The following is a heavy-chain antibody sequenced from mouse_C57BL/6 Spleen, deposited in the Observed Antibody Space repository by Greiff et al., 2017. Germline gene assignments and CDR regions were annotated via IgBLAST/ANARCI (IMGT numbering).Heavy chain of an antibody. V-gene: IGHV5-16*01. CDR2: INYDGSST. D-gene: IGHD2-5*01. CDR3: ARDEGYSNSFAY. CDR1: GFTFSDYY. J-gene: IGHJ3*01. Sequence: EVKVVESEGGLVQPGSSMKLSCTASGFTFSDYYMAWVRQVPEKGLEWVANINYDGSSTYYLDSLKSRFIISRDNAKNILYLQMSSLKSEDTATYYCARDEGYSNSFAYWGQGTLVTVSA.